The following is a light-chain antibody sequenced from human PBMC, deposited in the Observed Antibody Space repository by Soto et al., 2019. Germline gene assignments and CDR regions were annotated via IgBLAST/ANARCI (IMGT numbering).Light chain of an antibody. CDR1: SSDVGGYNY. V-gene: IGLV2-14*01. CDR3: SSYTSSSTPVV. Sequence: QSVLTQPASVSGSPGQSITISCTGTSSDVGGYNYVSWYQQHPGKAPKLMIYKVTNRPSGVSNRFSGSKSGNTASLTISGLQAEDEADYYCSSYTSSSTPVVFGGGTKLTVL. CDR2: KVT. J-gene: IGLJ2*01.